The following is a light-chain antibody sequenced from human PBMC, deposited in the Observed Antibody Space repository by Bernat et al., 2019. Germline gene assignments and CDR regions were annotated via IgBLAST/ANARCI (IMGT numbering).Light chain of an antibody. Sequence: EIVMTQSPAILSVSPGERATLSCRASQSVSSNLAWYLQKPGQAPRLLIYGASTRATGIPARFSGGGSGTEFTLTISSLQSEDFAVYYCQQYNNWPGTFGQGTKVEIK. CDR3: QQYNNWPGT. J-gene: IGKJ1*01. CDR1: QSVSSN. CDR2: GAS. V-gene: IGKV3-15*01.